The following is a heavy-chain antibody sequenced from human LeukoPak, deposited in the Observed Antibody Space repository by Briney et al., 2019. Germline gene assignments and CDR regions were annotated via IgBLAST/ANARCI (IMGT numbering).Heavy chain of an antibody. CDR1: GFTFSSYA. Sequence: PGASLRLSCAASGFTFSSYAMSWVRQPPGKGLEWVSAISGSGGSTYYADSVKGRFTISRDNSKNTLYLQMNSLRAEDTAVYYCALSVVSTIYYYYYGMDVWGQGTTVTVSS. J-gene: IGHJ6*02. CDR3: ALSVVSTIYYYYYGMDV. V-gene: IGHV3-23*01. CDR2: ISGSGGST. D-gene: IGHD4-23*01.